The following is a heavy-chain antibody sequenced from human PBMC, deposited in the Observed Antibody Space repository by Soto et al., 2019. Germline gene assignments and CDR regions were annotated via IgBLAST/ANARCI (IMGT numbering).Heavy chain of an antibody. Sequence: SVKVSCKASGGTFSSYAISWVRQAPGQGLEWMGGIIPIFGTANYAQKFQGRVTITADESTSTAYMELSSLGSEDTAVYYCARGGGPPSMVTLDYYYGMDVWGQGTTVTVSS. J-gene: IGHJ6*02. CDR3: ARGGGPPSMVTLDYYYGMDV. D-gene: IGHD5-18*01. CDR2: IIPIFGTA. V-gene: IGHV1-69*13. CDR1: GGTFSSYA.